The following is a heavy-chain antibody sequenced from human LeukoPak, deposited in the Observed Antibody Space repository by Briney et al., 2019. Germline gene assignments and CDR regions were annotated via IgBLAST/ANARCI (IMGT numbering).Heavy chain of an antibody. D-gene: IGHD6-25*01. CDR3: ARALAAAGTGGFDP. J-gene: IGHJ5*02. CDR1: GFTFSSYW. CDR2: INSDGSST. Sequence: PGGPLRLSCAASGFTFSSYWMHWVRQAPGKGLVWVSRINSDGSSTSYADSVKGRFTISRDNAKNTLYLQMNSLRADDTAVYYCARALAAAGTGGFDPWGQGTLVTVSS. V-gene: IGHV3-74*01.